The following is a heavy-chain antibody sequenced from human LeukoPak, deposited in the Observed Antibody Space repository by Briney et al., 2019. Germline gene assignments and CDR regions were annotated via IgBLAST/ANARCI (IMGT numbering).Heavy chain of an antibody. CDR1: GFTFSSYD. Sequence: GGSLRLSCPASGFTFSSYDMSWVRQAPGKGLEWFSAISGGGGNTFYADSVKGRFTISRDNSKNTLYLQMTSLRAEDTAVYYCAAYYYGSGSYYGPFDYWGQGTLVTVSS. J-gene: IGHJ4*02. CDR2: ISGGGGNT. D-gene: IGHD3-10*01. V-gene: IGHV3-23*01. CDR3: AAYYYGSGSYYGPFDY.